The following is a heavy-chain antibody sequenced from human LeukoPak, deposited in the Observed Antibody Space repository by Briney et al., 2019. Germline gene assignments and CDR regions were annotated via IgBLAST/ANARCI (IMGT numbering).Heavy chain of an antibody. D-gene: IGHD6-13*01. Sequence: SETLSLTCTVSGGSISSSSYYWGWIRQPPGKGLEWIGSIYYSGSTYYNPSLKSRVTISVDTSKNQFSLKLSSVTAADTAVYYCARQVKISRSWYWDCWGQGTLVTVSS. CDR3: ARQVKISRSWYWDC. V-gene: IGHV4-39*01. J-gene: IGHJ4*02. CDR2: IYYSGST. CDR1: GGSISSSSYY.